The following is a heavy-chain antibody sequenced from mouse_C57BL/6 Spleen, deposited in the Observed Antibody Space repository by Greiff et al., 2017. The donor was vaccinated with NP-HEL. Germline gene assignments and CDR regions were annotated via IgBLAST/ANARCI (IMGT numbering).Heavy chain of an antibody. D-gene: IGHD4-1*01. CDR2: ISSGSSTI. Sequence: EVKLVESGGGLVKPGGSLKLSCAASGFTFSDYGMYWVRQAPEKGLEWVAYISSGSSTIYYADTVKGRFTISRANAKNTLVLQMTRLGSEDAAMYYCARHGVGRERNDMDYWGQGTSVTVSS. CDR3: ARHGVGRERNDMDY. J-gene: IGHJ4*01. CDR1: GFTFSDYG. V-gene: IGHV5-17*01.